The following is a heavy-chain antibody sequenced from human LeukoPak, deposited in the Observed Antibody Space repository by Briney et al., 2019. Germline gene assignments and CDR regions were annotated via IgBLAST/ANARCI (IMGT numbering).Heavy chain of an antibody. V-gene: IGHV3-66*01. CDR1: GFTVSSNY. J-gene: IGHJ4*02. CDR2: IFRSGTT. CDR3: ATRDGSGTPYDY. Sequence: GGSLRLSCAASGFTVSSNYMSWVRQAPGKGLEWVSVIFRSGTTYYADSVKGRFTISRGNSKNTLYLQTNSLRVEDTAVYYCATRDGSGTPYDYWGQGTLVTVSS. D-gene: IGHD3-10*01.